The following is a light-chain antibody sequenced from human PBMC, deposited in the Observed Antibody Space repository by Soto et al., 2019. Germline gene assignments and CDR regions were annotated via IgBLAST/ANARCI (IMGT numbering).Light chain of an antibody. CDR2: AAS. Sequence: DIQMTQSPSSLSASVGDRVTITCRASESISRHLNWYQQKPGKAPKLLIYAASSLQNGVPSRFSGSGSGTEFTLTISNLQPADFATYYCQQSYSTLSITFGQGTRLEIK. V-gene: IGKV1-39*01. CDR1: ESISRH. J-gene: IGKJ5*01. CDR3: QQSYSTLSIT.